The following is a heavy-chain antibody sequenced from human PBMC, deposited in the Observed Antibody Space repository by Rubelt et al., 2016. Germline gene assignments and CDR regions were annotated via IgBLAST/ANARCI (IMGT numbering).Heavy chain of an antibody. V-gene: IGHV4-59*01. CDR2: IFSTGAA. D-gene: IGHD3-10*01. J-gene: IGHJ4*02. CDR3: AREGTRQDYYFDY. Sequence: GLEWIAFIFSTGAANYSPSLESRVTISVDTSKNQFSLKLSSVTAADTAVYYCAREGTRQDYYFDYWGQGTLVTVSS.